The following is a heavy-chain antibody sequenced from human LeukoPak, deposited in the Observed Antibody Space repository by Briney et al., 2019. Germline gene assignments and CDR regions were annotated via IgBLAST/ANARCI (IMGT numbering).Heavy chain of an antibody. V-gene: IGHV3-21*04. Sequence: GGSLRLSCAASGFTFRSYSMNWVRQAPGKGLEWVSSISGSDIYIYYADSVQGRFTISRDNAKNSLYLQMNSLRAEDTAVYYCASGRQGSGSYYNPFDYWGQGTLVTVSS. CDR3: ASGRQGSGSYYNPFDY. D-gene: IGHD3-10*01. CDR2: ISGSDIYI. J-gene: IGHJ4*02. CDR1: GFTFRSYS.